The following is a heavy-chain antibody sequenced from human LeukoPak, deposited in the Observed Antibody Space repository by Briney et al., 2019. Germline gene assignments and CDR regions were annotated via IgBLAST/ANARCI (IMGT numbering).Heavy chain of an antibody. CDR2: IYPDGNDK. Sequence: PGGSLRLSCVASGFTFSSYYMSWVRQAPGKGLEWVAYIYPDGNDKYYVDSVKGRFTISRDNAKNSLDLQVNNLRAAVTAVYYCAREVAVGIGAYNYWGQGTLVTVSS. D-gene: IGHD6-13*01. V-gene: IGHV3-7*01. CDR1: GFTFSSYY. J-gene: IGHJ4*02. CDR3: AREVAVGIGAYNY.